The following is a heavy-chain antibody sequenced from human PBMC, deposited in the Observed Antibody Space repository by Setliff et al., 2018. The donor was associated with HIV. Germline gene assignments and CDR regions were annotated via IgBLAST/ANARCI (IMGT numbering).Heavy chain of an antibody. J-gene: IGHJ3*02. Sequence: SCKASGYTFTTYGLTWVRQAPGQGLEWMGWISGYNANTYYAEKLQGRVTVTIDTSTTTAYMELRSLRSDDTAVYYCARGMYSSGWYDAFDIWGQGTMVTVSS. CDR1: GYTFTTYG. D-gene: IGHD6-19*01. CDR3: ARGMYSSGWYDAFDI. CDR2: ISGYNANT. V-gene: IGHV1-18*01.